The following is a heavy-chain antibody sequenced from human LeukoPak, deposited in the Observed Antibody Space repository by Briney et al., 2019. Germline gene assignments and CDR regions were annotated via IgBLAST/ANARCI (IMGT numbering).Heavy chain of an antibody. CDR3: ARSFIVVVPAATQSYYYYYGMDV. CDR2: ISHSGST. D-gene: IGHD2-2*01. Sequence: SQTLSLTCSVYGGSFSDYYWSWIRQPPGKGLEWIGEISHSGSTKFNPSLKSRVNISVDTSRNQFSLNLTSVTAADTAVYYCARSFIVVVPAATQSYYYYYGMDVWGQGTTVTVSS. CDR1: GGSFSDYY. J-gene: IGHJ6*02. V-gene: IGHV4-34*01.